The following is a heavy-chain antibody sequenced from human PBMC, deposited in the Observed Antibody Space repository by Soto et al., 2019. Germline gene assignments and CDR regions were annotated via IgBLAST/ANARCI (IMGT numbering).Heavy chain of an antibody. Sequence: QVDLVQSGAEVKKPGASVKVSCKASGYSFTKYGISWVRQAPGQGLEWMAWVSVYNGNTNYAQNLQGRVTLTTDTSTSTAYMELRSLTSDDTAIYYCARRLAVPSTSGSNSYRYYMDVWGEGTTVTVSS. D-gene: IGHD3-16*01. J-gene: IGHJ6*03. CDR1: GYSFTKYG. CDR3: ARRLAVPSTSGSNSYRYYMDV. CDR2: VSVYNGNT. V-gene: IGHV1-18*01.